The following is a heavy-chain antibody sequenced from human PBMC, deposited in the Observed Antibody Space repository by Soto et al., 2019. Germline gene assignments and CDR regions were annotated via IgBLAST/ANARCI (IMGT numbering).Heavy chain of an antibody. CDR2: ISYDGSNT. D-gene: IGHD3-10*01. CDR3: AKGKYYYGSGSYLRWYFDY. CDR1: GFTFSSYG. V-gene: IGHV3-30*18. Sequence: PGGSLRLSCAASGFTFSSYGMHWVRQAPGKGLEWVAVISYDGSNTHYADSVKGRFTISRDNSKNTLYLQMNSLRAEDTAVYYCAKGKYYYGSGSYLRWYFDYWGQGTLVTVSS. J-gene: IGHJ4*02.